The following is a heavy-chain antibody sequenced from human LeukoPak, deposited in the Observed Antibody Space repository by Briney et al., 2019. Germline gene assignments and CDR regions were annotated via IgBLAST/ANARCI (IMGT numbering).Heavy chain of an antibody. CDR3: VRHQGYRYFDY. J-gene: IGHJ4*02. V-gene: IGHV4-59*08. Sequence: SETLSLACTVSGGSISSYYWSWIRQPPGKGLEWIGYIYYSGSTNYNPSLKSRVTISVDTSKNQFSLKVSSVTAADTAMYYCVRHQGYRYFDYWGQGTLVTASS. D-gene: IGHD5-18*01. CDR1: GGSISSYY. CDR2: IYYSGST.